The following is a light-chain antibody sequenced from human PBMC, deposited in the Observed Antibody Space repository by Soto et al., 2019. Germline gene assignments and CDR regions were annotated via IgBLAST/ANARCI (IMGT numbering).Light chain of an antibody. CDR1: STDVGRYNY. V-gene: IGLV2-14*01. CDR3: SSYTTSSTYV. CDR2: DVA. Sequence: SACSQPASVSGSPGQPITISCTGTSTDVGRYNYVSWYQQHPGKAPKLMIHDVANRPSGVSNRFSGSKSGITASLTISGLQAEDEADYYCSSYTTSSTYVFGTGTKVTGL. J-gene: IGLJ1*01.